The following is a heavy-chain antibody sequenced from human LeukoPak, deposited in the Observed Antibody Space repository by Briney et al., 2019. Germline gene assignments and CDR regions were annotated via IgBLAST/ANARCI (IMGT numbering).Heavy chain of an antibody. CDR1: GFTFSSYS. V-gene: IGHV3-21*01. J-gene: IGHJ6*03. Sequence: PGGSLRLSCVASGFTFSSYSMFWVRQAPGKGQEWVSAISTGSNYIYYADSVKGRFTISRDNAENSLFLQMNSLRAEDTAVYYCGRDPEVPDYYSYMDVWGKGTTVTVSS. CDR3: GRDPEVPDYYSYMDV. CDR2: ISTGSNYI.